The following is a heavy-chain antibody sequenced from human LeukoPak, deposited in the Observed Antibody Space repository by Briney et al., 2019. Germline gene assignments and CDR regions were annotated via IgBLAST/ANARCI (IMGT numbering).Heavy chain of an antibody. CDR1: GDSLTSHF. J-gene: IGHJ3*02. V-gene: IGHV4-59*08. CDR2: VFHSGTT. Sequence: PSETLSLTCNVSGDSLTSHFGSWIRQTPGKGLEWIGYVFHSGTTNYSPSLKSRVTISLDTSKKQFYLRLASVTAADTALYYCARRMATVTDAFDIWGRGTMVSVSS. CDR3: ARRMATVTDAFDI. D-gene: IGHD5-24*01.